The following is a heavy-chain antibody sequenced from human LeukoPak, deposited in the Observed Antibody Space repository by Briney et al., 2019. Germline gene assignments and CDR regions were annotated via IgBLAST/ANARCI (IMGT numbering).Heavy chain of an antibody. CDR1: GFTFSSYW. Sequence: PGGSLRLSCAASGFTFSSYWMSCVRQVPGKGQEWVANINQDGSEKYYVDSVKGRFTISRDNAKNSLYLQMNSLRAEDTAVYYCARDRWFGELFPRGDDYWGQGTLVTVSS. V-gene: IGHV3-7*01. CDR3: ARDRWFGELFPRGDDY. J-gene: IGHJ4*02. CDR2: INQDGSEK. D-gene: IGHD3-10*01.